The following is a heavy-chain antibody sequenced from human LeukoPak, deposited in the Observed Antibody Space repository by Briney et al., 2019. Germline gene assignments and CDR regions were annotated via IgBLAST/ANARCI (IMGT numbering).Heavy chain of an antibody. CDR1: GFTISSYV. CDR2: ISGGGGRT. J-gene: IGHJ4*02. Sequence: GGSLRLSCAASGFTISSYVMSWVRQAPGKGLEWVSAISGGGGRTYYADSVKGRFAMSRDNSKSTLYLQMNSLRAEDMAVYYCAKGVGYCSGGSCQQFDYWGQGTLVTVSS. CDR3: AKGVGYCSGGSCQQFDY. D-gene: IGHD2-15*01. V-gene: IGHV3-23*01.